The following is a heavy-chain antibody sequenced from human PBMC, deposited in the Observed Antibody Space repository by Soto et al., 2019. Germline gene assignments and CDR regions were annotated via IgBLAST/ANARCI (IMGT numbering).Heavy chain of an antibody. V-gene: IGHV3-21*01. J-gene: IGHJ4*02. CDR1: GFTFSSYS. D-gene: IGHD3-22*01. Sequence: GGSLRLSCAASGFTFSSYSMNWVRQAAGKGLEWVSSISSSSSYIYYADSVKGRFTISRDNAKNSLYLQMNSLRAEDTAVYYCAILRYYYDSSGFNGFTFDYWGQGTLVTVSS. CDR2: ISSSSSYI. CDR3: AILRYYYDSSGFNGFTFDY.